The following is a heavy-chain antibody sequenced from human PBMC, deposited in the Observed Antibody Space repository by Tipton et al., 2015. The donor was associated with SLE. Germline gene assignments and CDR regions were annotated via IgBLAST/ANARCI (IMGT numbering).Heavy chain of an antibody. V-gene: IGHV4-59*01. CDR1: GASIRSYY. J-gene: IGHJ4*02. Sequence: TLSLTCTVSGASIRSYYWSWIRQSPGKGLEWIGHMYHSGSTNYNPSLASRVTISVDTSKKQFSLNLSSVTAADTAVYYCARGYSGGYFWGQGTLVTVSS. CDR3: ARGYSGGYF. CDR2: MYHSGST. D-gene: IGHD1-26*01.